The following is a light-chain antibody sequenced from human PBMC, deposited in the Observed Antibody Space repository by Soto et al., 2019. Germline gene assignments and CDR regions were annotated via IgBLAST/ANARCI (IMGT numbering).Light chain of an antibody. CDR2: LGS. J-gene: IGKJ1*01. CDR1: QSLLHSNGYNY. V-gene: IGKV2-28*01. Sequence: DIVMTQSPLSLPVTPGEPASISCRSSQSLLHSNGYNYLDWYLQKPGQSPQLLIYLGSTRASGVPDRFSGRGLGTDFTLKIGRVEAEDVGVYYCMQALQTLWTFGQGTKVEIK. CDR3: MQALQTLWT.